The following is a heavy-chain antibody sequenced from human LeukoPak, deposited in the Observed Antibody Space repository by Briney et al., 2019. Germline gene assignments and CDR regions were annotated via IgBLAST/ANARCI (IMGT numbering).Heavy chain of an antibody. Sequence: GGSLRLSCAATGFTFSSYAMHWVRQAPGKGLEWVSAISNNGGYTYYADSVQGRFTISRDNSKSTLCLQMNSLRAEDTAVYYCAKQLGYCSDGSCYFPYWGQGTLVTVSS. J-gene: IGHJ4*02. V-gene: IGHV3-23*01. CDR1: GFTFSSYA. D-gene: IGHD2-15*01. CDR3: AKQLGYCSDGSCYFPY. CDR2: ISNNGGYT.